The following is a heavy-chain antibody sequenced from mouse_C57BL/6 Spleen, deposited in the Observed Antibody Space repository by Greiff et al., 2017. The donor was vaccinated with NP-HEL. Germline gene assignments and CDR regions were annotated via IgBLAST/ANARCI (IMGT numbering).Heavy chain of an antibody. J-gene: IGHJ3*01. CDR1: GYTFTSYG. D-gene: IGHD1-1*01. CDR3: ARGELLRYLFAY. Sequence: VQLQQSGAELARPGASVKLSCKASGYTFTSYGISWVKQRTGQGLEWIGEIYPRSGNTYYNEKFKGKATLTADKSSSTAYMELRSLTSEDSAVYFCARGELLRYLFAYWGQGTLVTVSA. V-gene: IGHV1-81*01. CDR2: IYPRSGNT.